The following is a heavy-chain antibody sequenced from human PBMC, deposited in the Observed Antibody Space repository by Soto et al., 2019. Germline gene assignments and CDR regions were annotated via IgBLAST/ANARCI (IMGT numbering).Heavy chain of an antibody. J-gene: IGHJ4*02. V-gene: IGHV4-30-4*01. Sequence: QVQLQESGPGLVKASQTLSLTCTLSGASVSSAEHYWSWIRQPPGKGLEWIGYTYYSGGSYYNASLQSRVSISVDTSHNQFSLNLTSVTAADTAVYYCARLSGYDPAGAADKWGPGILVSLSS. CDR2: TYYSGGS. D-gene: IGHD5-12*01. CDR3: ARLSGYDPAGAADK. CDR1: GASVSSAEHY.